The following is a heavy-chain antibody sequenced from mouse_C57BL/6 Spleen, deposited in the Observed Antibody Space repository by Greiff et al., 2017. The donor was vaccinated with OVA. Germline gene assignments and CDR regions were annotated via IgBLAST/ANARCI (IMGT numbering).Heavy chain of an antibody. CDR3: ATGTGGAMDY. V-gene: IGHV1-63*01. Sequence: QVQLKESGAELVRPGTSVKMSCKASGYTFTNYWIGSAKQRPGHGLEWIGDIYPGGGYTNYNEKFKGKATLTADKSSSTAYMQFSSLTSEDSAIYYCATGTGGAMDYWGQGTSVTVSS. CDR1: GYTFTNYW. CDR2: IYPGGGYT. J-gene: IGHJ4*01. D-gene: IGHD4-1*01.